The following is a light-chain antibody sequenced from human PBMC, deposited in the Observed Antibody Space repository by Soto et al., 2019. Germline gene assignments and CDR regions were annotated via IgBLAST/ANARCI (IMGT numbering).Light chain of an antibody. J-gene: IGKJ1*01. V-gene: IGKV3D-7*01. Sequence: PGESATLSCRASQTVSITYLTWYQQKPGQAPRLLIFGASKRATGIPDRFSGSGSGRDFTLTISSLQPEDIGLYYCQEYNDWPRGTFGQGTKVDNK. CDR2: GAS. CDR3: QEYNDWPRGT. CDR1: QTVSITY.